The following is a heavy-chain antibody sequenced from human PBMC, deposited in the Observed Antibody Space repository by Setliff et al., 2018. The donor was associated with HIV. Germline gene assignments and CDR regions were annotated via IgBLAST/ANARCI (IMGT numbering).Heavy chain of an antibody. CDR2: IRSKAYGGTT. CDR3: TRGPSKYGSGSYVRI. J-gene: IGHJ3*02. Sequence: PGGSLRLSCTASGFTFGDYGMSWVRQAPGKGLEWVGFIRSKAYGGTTEYAASVKGRFTISRDDSKSIAYLQMNSLKTEDTAVYYCTRGPSKYGSGSYVRIWGQGTMVTVSS. CDR1: GFTFGDYG. D-gene: IGHD3-10*01. V-gene: IGHV3-49*04.